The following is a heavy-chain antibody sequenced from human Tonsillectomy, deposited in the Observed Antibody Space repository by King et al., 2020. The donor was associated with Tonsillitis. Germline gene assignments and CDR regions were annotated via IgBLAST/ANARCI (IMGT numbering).Heavy chain of an antibody. CDR2: IYTSGST. V-gene: IGHV4-61*02. J-gene: IGHJ5*02. CDR3: AREKLYCSGGSCFGPGWFDP. D-gene: IGHD2-15*01. CDR1: GGAISSSVYY. Sequence: QLQESGPGLVKPSQTLSLTCTVSGGAISSSVYYWSWIRQPAGKGLEWIGRIYTSGSTNYNPSLKSRATISLDTSKNQFSLKLSSVTAAEPAVYFCAREKLYCSGGSCFGPGWFDPWGQGTLVTVSS.